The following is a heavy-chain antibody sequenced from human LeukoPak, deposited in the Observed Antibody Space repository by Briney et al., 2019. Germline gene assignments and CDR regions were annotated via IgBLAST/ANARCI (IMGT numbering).Heavy chain of an antibody. CDR1: GYTFTSYD. Sequence: ASVKVSCKASGYTFTSYDINWVRQVTGQGLEWMGWMNPKSGNTGYAQKLQGRVTMTTDTSTSTAYMELRSLRSDDTAVYYCARVAGITIFGVVIPPDYWGQGTLVTVSS. V-gene: IGHV1-8*02. J-gene: IGHJ4*02. CDR3: ARVAGITIFGVVIPPDY. CDR2: MNPKSGNT. D-gene: IGHD3-3*01.